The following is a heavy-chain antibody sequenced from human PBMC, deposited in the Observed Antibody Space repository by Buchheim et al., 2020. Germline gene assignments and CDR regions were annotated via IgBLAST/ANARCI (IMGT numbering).Heavy chain of an antibody. D-gene: IGHD3-10*01. J-gene: IGHJ5*02. Sequence: QVQLQQWGAGLLKPSETLSLTCAVYGGSFSGYYWSWIRQPPGKGLEWIGEINHSGSTNYNPSLKSRVTISVDTSKNQFSLKLSSVTAADTAVYYCARGRVLITMVRGVHNWFDPWGQGTL. CDR2: INHSGST. V-gene: IGHV4-34*01. CDR1: GGSFSGYY. CDR3: ARGRVLITMVRGVHNWFDP.